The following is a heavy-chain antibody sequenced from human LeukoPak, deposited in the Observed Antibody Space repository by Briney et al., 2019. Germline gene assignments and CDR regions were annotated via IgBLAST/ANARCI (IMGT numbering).Heavy chain of an antibody. CDR2: IYPRDGST. V-gene: IGHV1-46*01. CDR3: ARDQEGFDY. CDR1: GYTFTNNY. J-gene: IGHJ4*02. Sequence: SVKVSCKAPGYTFTNNYLHWVRQAPGQGLEWMGMIYPRDGSTSYAQNFQGRVTVTRDTSTTTVHMELRGLRSEDTAVYYCARDQEGFDYWGQGTVVTVSS.